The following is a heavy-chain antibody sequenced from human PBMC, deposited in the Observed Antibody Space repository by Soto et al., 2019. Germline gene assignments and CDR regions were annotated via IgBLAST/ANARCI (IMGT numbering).Heavy chain of an antibody. V-gene: IGHV4-59*01. D-gene: IGHD2-2*01. CDR1: GGSISSYY. J-gene: IGHJ4*02. Sequence: ETLSLTCTVSGGSISSYYWSWIRQPPGKGLEWIGYIYYSGSTNYNPSLKSRVTISVDTSKNQFSLKLSSVTAADTAVYYCAMAGGYCSSTSCPLDYWGQGTLVTVS. CDR3: AMAGGYCSSTSCPLDY. CDR2: IYYSGST.